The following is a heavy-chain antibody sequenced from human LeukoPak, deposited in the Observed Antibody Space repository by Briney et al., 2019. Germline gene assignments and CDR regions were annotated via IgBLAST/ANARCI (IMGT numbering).Heavy chain of an antibody. CDR1: GYTFTGYY. CDR2: INPNSGGT. J-gene: IGHJ3*01. D-gene: IGHD2-8*01. V-gene: IGHV1-2*02. CDR3: ARRDCSNGLCYLNDGIDL. Sequence: ASVKVSCKASGYTFTGYYMHWVRQAPGQGLEWMGWINPNSGGTNYAQKFQGRLTMTRDLSTSTVYMEVSSLRSEDTAVYYCARRDCSNGLCYLNDGIDLWGQGTMIIVSS.